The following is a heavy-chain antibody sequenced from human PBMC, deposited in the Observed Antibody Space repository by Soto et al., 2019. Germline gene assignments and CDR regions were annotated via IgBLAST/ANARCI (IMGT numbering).Heavy chain of an antibody. CDR1: GGSITSGGYF. CDR3: AKREDSGRFGGLDI. V-gene: IGHV4-39*01. D-gene: IGHD3-3*01. J-gene: IGHJ6*02. Sequence: SETLSLTCTVSGGSITSGGYFWDWIRQPPGKGLEWIGTVHSTGGTYYSPSLRSRVTISVDTSKNLFSLKMTSASATDTAVYFCAKREDSGRFGGLDIWGQGTAVTVSS. CDR2: VHSTGGT.